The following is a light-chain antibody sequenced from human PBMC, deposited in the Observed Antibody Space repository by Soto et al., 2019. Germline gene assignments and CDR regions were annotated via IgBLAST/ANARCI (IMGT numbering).Light chain of an antibody. J-gene: IGLJ3*02. V-gene: IGLV2-23*02. CDR3: CSSAAYNKWM. CDR2: DVT. CDR1: STDIGTYSR. Sequence: QSALTQPASVSGSPGQSITISCTGTSTDIGTYSRVSWYLQYPGKAPKLMIYDVTKRPSGVSNRFSGSRSGSTASLTISGLQAEDEANYYCCSSAAYNKWMFGGGTKVTVL.